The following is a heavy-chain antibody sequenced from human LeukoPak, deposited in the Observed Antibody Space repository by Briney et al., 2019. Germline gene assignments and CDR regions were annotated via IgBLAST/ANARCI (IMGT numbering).Heavy chain of an antibody. V-gene: IGHV1-18*01. CDR3: ARCRYYGSGAQTHYYYMDV. D-gene: IGHD3-10*01. CDR2: INAYNGNT. J-gene: IGHJ6*03. Sequence: ASVKVSCKASGYTFTSYGISWVRQAPGQGLEWMGWINAYNGNTNYAQKLQGRVTMTTDTSTSTAYMELRSLRSDDTAVYYVARCRYYGSGAQTHYYYMDVWDKGTTVTVSS. CDR1: GYTFTSYG.